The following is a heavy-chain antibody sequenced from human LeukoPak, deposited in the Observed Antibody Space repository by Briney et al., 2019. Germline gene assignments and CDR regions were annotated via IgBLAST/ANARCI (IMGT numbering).Heavy chain of an antibody. D-gene: IGHD5-24*01. CDR3: AKDRDGYNGNFDY. Sequence: GGSLRLSCAASGFTFDDYGMSWVRQAPGKGLEWVSGINWNGGSTGYADSVKGRFTISRDNAKNSLYLQMNSLRVEDTALYYCAKDRDGYNGNFDYWGQGNLVTVSS. CDR2: INWNGGST. CDR1: GFTFDDYG. V-gene: IGHV3-20*04. J-gene: IGHJ4*02.